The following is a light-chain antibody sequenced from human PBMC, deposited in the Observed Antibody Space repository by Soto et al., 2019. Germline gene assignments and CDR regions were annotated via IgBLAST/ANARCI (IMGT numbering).Light chain of an antibody. Sequence: AIELTQSPSCLSASVGDRVTITCRASQGISTALAWYQQKPGKAPKLLIYDASSLASGIPARFSGTGSGTDFTLTISSLQPEDFATYYCQQFNNYPPITFGQGTRLEIK. CDR2: DAS. CDR1: QGISTA. V-gene: IGKV1D-13*01. J-gene: IGKJ5*01. CDR3: QQFNNYPPIT.